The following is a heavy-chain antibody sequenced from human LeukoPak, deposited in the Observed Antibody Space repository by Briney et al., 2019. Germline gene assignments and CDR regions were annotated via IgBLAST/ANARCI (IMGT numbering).Heavy chain of an antibody. Sequence: SQTLSLTCAISGDSVSSNSAAWNWIRQSPSRGLEWLGRTYYRSKWYNDYAVSVKSRITINPDTSKNHVSLQLSSVTPEDTAVYFCAREGLAGGGHFDYWGQGTLVTVSS. V-gene: IGHV6-1*01. J-gene: IGHJ4*02. CDR3: AREGLAGGGHFDY. CDR1: GDSVSSNSAA. D-gene: IGHD6-19*01. CDR2: TYYRSKWYN.